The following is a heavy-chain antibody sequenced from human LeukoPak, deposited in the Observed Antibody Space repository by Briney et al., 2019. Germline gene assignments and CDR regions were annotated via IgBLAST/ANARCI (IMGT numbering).Heavy chain of an antibody. CDR2: ISSTASSV. Sequence: GGSLRLSCAASEFTFSSYSMSWVRQAPGKGLEWVSYISSTASSVYYADSVKGRFTISRDNAKNSLYLQMNSLRAEDTAVYYCARDVTYHGGDWFDPWGQGTLVTVSS. J-gene: IGHJ5*02. CDR1: EFTFSSYS. V-gene: IGHV3-48*04. D-gene: IGHD4-23*01. CDR3: ARDVTYHGGDWFDP.